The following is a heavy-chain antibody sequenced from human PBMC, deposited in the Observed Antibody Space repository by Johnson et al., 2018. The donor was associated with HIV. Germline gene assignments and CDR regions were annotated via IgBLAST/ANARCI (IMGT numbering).Heavy chain of an antibody. D-gene: IGHD2-15*01. J-gene: IGHJ3*02. CDR3: AKEALRGGEYDAFDI. CDR2: ISYDGRIP. Sequence: VQLVESGGGVVQPGRSLRLSCAASGFTFSTYGMHWVRQAPGRGLEWVAVISYDGRIPSHADSVKGRFTITRDNSKNTLYMQMKSLRVEDTAVYYCAKEALRGGEYDAFDIWGQGTMVTVS. CDR1: GFTFSTYG. V-gene: IGHV3-30*18.